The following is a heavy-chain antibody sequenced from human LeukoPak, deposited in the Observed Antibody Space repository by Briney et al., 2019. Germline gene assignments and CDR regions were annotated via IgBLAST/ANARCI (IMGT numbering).Heavy chain of an antibody. Sequence: GGSLRLSCAASGFTFSSYSMNWVRQAPGKGLEWVSSISSSSSYIYYADSVKGRFTISRDNAKNSLYLQMNSLRAEDTAVYHCARAVSLEYCGYGGWFDPWGQGTLVTVSS. V-gene: IGHV3-21*01. CDR1: GFTFSSYS. D-gene: IGHD5-12*01. CDR3: ARAVSLEYCGYGGWFDP. J-gene: IGHJ5*02. CDR2: ISSSSSYI.